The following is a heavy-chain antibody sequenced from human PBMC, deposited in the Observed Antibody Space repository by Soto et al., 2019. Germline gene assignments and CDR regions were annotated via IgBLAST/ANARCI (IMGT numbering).Heavy chain of an antibody. CDR2: IFYAGNT. CDR3: ARQAAAPGIDLWFDP. CDR1: GGSISSSRSY. V-gene: IGHV4-39*01. Sequence: SETLSLTCNVSGGSISSSRSYWAWFRQPPGKELEWIANIFYAGNTYYNPSLKSRVTVSVDTSKNQFSLKLDSVTAADTADYYCARQAAAPGIDLWFDPWGQGTLVTVSS. J-gene: IGHJ5*02. D-gene: IGHD6-13*01.